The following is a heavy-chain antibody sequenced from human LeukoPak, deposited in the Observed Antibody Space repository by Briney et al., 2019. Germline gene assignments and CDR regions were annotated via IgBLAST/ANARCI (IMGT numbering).Heavy chain of an antibody. V-gene: IGHV1-18*04. CDR2: ISAYIGNT. CDR1: GYTFTSYG. Sequence: ASVKLSCKASGYTFTSYGISCVRQAPRQGLGWRGWISAYIGNTNYAQKFQGRLTMTTDTSTSTAYVELRSLRSDDTAVYYCARDSLGFGYYYYGMDVWGQGTTVAVSS. J-gene: IGHJ6*02. CDR3: ARDSLGFGYYYYGMDV. D-gene: IGHD3-10*01.